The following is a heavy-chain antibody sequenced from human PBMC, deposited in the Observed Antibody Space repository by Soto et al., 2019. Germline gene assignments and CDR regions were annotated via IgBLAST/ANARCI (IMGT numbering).Heavy chain of an antibody. CDR1: GFTFSSYA. Sequence: EVQLLESGGGLVQPGGSLRLSCAASGFTFSSYAMSWVRQAPGKGLEWVSAISGSGGSTYYADSVKGRFTISRDNSNNTLYLQMNSLRAEDTAVYYCAKARENRPMVYAAYWGQGTLVTVSS. J-gene: IGHJ4*02. CDR3: AKARENRPMVYAAY. V-gene: IGHV3-23*01. CDR2: ISGSGGST. D-gene: IGHD2-8*01.